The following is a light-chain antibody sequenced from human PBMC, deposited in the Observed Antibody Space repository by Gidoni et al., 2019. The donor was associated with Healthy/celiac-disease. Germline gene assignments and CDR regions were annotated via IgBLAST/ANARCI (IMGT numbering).Light chain of an antibody. V-gene: IGKV3-11*01. CDR1: QSVSSY. CDR2: DAS. Sequence: EIVLTQSPATLSWSPGERATLSCRASQSVSSYLAWYQQKPGQAPRLLIYDASNRATGIPARFSGSGSVTDFTLTISSLEPEDFAVYYCQQRSNWPLTSGGGTKVEIK. CDR3: QQRSNWPLT. J-gene: IGKJ4*01.